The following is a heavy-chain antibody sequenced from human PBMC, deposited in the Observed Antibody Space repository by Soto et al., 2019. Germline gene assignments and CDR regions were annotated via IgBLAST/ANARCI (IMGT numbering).Heavy chain of an antibody. CDR1: GGSISSGGYY. V-gene: IGHV4-31*03. CDR2: IYYSGST. Sequence: QVQLQESGPGLVKPSQTLSLTCTVSGGSISSGGYYWSWIRQHPGKGLEWIGYIYYSGSTYYNPSLQIRVTISVDTSKNQFSLKLSSVTAADTAVYYCGLGAAPKPYFDYWGQGTLVTVSS. J-gene: IGHJ4*02. CDR3: GLGAAPKPYFDY. D-gene: IGHD2-2*02.